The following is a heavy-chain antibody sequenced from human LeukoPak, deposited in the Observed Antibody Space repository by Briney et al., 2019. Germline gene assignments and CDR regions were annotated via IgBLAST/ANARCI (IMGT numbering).Heavy chain of an antibody. D-gene: IGHD3-10*01. CDR1: GFTFTSYT. J-gene: IGHJ4*02. Sequence: GGSLRLSCAASGFTFTSYTMNWVRQAPGKGLEWVSYITSSSSTIYYADSVKGRFTMSRDNARNPLSLQMNSLRAEDTAVYYCAARDSYGSGSYPIDYWGQGTLVTVSS. V-gene: IGHV3-48*04. CDR2: ITSSSSTI. CDR3: AARDSYGSGSYPIDY.